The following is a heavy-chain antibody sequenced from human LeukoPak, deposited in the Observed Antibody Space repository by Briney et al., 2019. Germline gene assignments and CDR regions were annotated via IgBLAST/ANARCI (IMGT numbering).Heavy chain of an antibody. CDR1: XGXXSXYA. Sequence: ASXXVSCXAXXGXXSXYAIXXVRQAPGQGLEWMGGIIPIFGTANYAQKFQGRVTITTDESTSTAYMELSSLRSEDTAVYYCARGIATNYYYYYMDVWGKGTTVTVSS. CDR3: ARGIATNYYYYYMDV. V-gene: IGHV1-69*05. CDR2: IIPIFGTA. J-gene: IGHJ6*03. D-gene: IGHD3-16*02.